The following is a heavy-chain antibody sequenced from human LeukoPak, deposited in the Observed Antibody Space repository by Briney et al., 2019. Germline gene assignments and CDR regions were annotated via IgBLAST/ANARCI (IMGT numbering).Heavy chain of an antibody. V-gene: IGHV4-39*07. J-gene: IGHJ4*02. CDR2: IYYSGST. CDR3: ARGREYYGSGSYNEGGTFDY. CDR1: GGSISSSSYY. Sequence: SETLSLTCTVSGGSISSSSYYWGWIRQPPGKGLEWIGSIYYSGSTYYNPSLKSRVTISVDTSKNQFSLKLSSVTAADTAVYYCARGREYYGSGSYNEGGTFDYWGQGTLVTVSS. D-gene: IGHD3-10*01.